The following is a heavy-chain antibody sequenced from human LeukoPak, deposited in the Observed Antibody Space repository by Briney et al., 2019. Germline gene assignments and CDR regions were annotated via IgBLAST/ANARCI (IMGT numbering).Heavy chain of an antibody. V-gene: IGHV3-30*02. D-gene: IGHD4-23*01. CDR3: ATNSVPEF. J-gene: IGHJ4*02. Sequence: GGSLRLSCAASGFTFRIYGMYWVRQAPGKGLEWVAFIRYDGSEKYYADSVKGRFTISRDNSKNTLYLQMKSLRPEDTAVYYCATNSVPEFWGQGNLVTVSS. CDR2: IRYDGSEK. CDR1: GFTFRIYG.